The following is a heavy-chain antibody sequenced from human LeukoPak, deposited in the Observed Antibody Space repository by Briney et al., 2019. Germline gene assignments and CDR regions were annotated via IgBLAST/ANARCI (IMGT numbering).Heavy chain of an antibody. D-gene: IGHD3-9*01. CDR2: INHSGST. V-gene: IGHV4-34*01. CDR1: GGSFSGYY. CDR3: ARDHVLRYFDWLRGGSWFDP. J-gene: IGHJ5*02. Sequence: SETLSLTCAVYGGSFSGYYWSWIRQPPGKGLEWIGEINHSGSTYYNPSLKSRVTISVDTSKNQFSLKLSSVTAADTAVYYCARDHVLRYFDWLRGGSWFDPWGQGTLVTVSS.